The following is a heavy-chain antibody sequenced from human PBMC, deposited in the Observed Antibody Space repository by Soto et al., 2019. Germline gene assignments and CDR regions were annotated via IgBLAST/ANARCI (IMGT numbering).Heavy chain of an antibody. CDR1: GFTFSSYA. CDR2: ISGSGGST. V-gene: IGHV3-23*01. J-gene: IGHJ4*02. D-gene: IGHD5-12*01. CDR3: AKDRWLQPDFDY. Sequence: GGSLRLSCAASGFTFSSYAMSWVRQAPGKGLEWVSAISGSGGSTYYADSVKGRFTISIDNSKNTLFLQMNSLRAEDTAVYYCAKDRWLQPDFDYWGQGTLVTVSS.